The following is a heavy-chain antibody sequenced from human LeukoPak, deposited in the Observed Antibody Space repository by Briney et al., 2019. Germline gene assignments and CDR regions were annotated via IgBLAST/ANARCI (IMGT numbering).Heavy chain of an antibody. CDR3: ARDYDWAFDI. CDR2: ISGSGGST. J-gene: IGHJ3*02. Sequence: GGSLRLSCAASGFTFSSYAMSWVRQAPGKGLEWVSAISGSGGSTYYADSVGGRFTISRDDAENSLFLQMNSLRDEDTAVYYCARDYDWAFDIWGQGTMVTVSS. D-gene: IGHD3-16*01. CDR1: GFTFSSYA. V-gene: IGHV3-23*01.